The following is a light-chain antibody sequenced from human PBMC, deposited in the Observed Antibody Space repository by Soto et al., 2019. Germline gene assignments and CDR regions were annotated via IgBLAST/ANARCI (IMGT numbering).Light chain of an antibody. CDR3: SSYSTTSTLV. CDR2: EVN. V-gene: IGLV2-14*01. Sequence: QSVLTQPASVSGSPGQSVTISCTGASSDVGGYDYVSWYQQHPGKAPKLILFEVNNRPSGVSNHFSGSKSDNTASLIISGLQADDEADYYCSSYSTTSTLVFGSGTKLTVL. CDR1: SSDVGGYDY. J-gene: IGLJ1*01.